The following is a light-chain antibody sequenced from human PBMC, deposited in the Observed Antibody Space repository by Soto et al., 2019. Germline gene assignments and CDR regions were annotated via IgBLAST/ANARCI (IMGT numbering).Light chain of an antibody. CDR1: QSVSSSY. CDR2: GAS. J-gene: IGKJ2*01. Sequence: EIQLTQSPCTLSLSPGDRATLSCRASQSVSSSYLAWYQQKPGQAPRLLIYGASSRATGVPDRFSGSGSGTDFTLTISRLEPEDVAVYYCQQYGSSGYTFGQGTKLEIK. V-gene: IGKV3-20*01. CDR3: QQYGSSGYT.